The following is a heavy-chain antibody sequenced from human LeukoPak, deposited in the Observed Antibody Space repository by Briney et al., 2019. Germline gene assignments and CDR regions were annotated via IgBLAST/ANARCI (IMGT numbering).Heavy chain of an antibody. Sequence: WASVKVSCKASGFTFTSSAVQWVRRARGQRLEWIGWIVVGSGNTNYAQKFQERVTITRDMSTSTAYMELSSLRSEDTAVYYCAAAPTIFGVVNNWFDPWGQGTLVTVSS. CDR3: AAAPTIFGVVNNWFDP. J-gene: IGHJ5*02. CDR1: GFTFTSSA. D-gene: IGHD3-3*01. V-gene: IGHV1-58*01. CDR2: IVVGSGNT.